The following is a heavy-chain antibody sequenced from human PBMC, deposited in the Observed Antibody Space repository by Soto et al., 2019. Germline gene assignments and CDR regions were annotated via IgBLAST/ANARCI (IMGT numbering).Heavy chain of an antibody. D-gene: IGHD3-3*01. CDR3: ASHTTIFADDAFDL. J-gene: IGHJ3*01. CDR1: GYTFTSYD. Sequence: QVQLVQSGAEVKKPGASVKVSCKASGYTFTSYDINWVRQATGQGLEWMGWMNPNSGNTGYAQKVQGRVTMTRNTSISTAYMELSSLRSEDTAVYDCASHTTIFADDAFDLWGQGTMVTVSS. CDR2: MNPNSGNT. V-gene: IGHV1-8*01.